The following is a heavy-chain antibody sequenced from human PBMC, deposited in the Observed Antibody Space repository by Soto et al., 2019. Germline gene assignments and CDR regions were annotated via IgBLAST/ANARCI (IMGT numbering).Heavy chain of an antibody. V-gene: IGHV1-24*01. J-gene: IGHJ4*02. CDR3: ATNESRITIFGVVIRKQTPYDY. Sequence: ASVKVSCKVSGYTLTELSMHLVRQAPGKGLEWMGGFDPEDGETIYAQKFQGRVTMTEDTSTDTAYMELSSLRSEDTAVYYCATNESRITIFGVVIRKQTPYDYWGQGTLVTVSS. CDR1: GYTLTELS. CDR2: FDPEDGET. D-gene: IGHD3-3*01.